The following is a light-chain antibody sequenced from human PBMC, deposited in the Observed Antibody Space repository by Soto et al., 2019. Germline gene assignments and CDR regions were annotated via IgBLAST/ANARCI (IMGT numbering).Light chain of an antibody. CDR2: AAS. Sequence: DIHLTQSPSSLSASLGDRVTITCRASQTTNNYLNWYQQKPGKAPQLLIYAASSLQSGVLSRFSGSGSGTDFTLTISSLQFEDFATYYCQQSYSGPPTFGQGTKVEIK. CDR3: QQSYSGPPT. V-gene: IGKV1-39*01. J-gene: IGKJ1*01. CDR1: QTTNNY.